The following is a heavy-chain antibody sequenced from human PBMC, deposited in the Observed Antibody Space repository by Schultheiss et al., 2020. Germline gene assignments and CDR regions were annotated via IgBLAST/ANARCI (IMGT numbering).Heavy chain of an antibody. V-gene: IGHV2-70*16. CDR3: ARDRIVGATNWFDP. CDR1: GFSLSSSGMC. CDR2: IDWDDDK. Sequence: QTLSLTCTFSGFSLSSSGMCVSWIRQPPGKALEWLARIDWDDDKFYSTSLKTRLTISKDTSKNQVVLTMTNMDPVDTGTYYCARDRIVGATNWFDPWGQGTLVTVSS. J-gene: IGHJ5*02. D-gene: IGHD1-26*01.